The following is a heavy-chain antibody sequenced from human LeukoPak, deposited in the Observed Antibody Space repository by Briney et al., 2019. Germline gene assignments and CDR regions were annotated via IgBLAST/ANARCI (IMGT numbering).Heavy chain of an antibody. CDR2: ITGSGGST. D-gene: IGHD2-21*01. CDR1: GFTFSNYG. V-gene: IGHV3-23*01. J-gene: IGHJ3*02. CDR3: ARDLFRKGAFDI. Sequence: GGSLRLSCAASGFTFSNYGLSWVRQAPGKGLEWVSGITGSGGSTYYADSVKGRFTISRDNSKNTLYLQMNSLRAEDTAVYYCARDLFRKGAFDIWGQGTMVTVSS.